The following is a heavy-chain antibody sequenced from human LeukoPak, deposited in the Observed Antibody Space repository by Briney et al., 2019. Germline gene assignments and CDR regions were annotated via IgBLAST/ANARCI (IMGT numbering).Heavy chain of an antibody. Sequence: GGSLTLSCAASGFTFSAYTMHWVRQTPGKGPEWVAVISCDGTDKYYAGSVRGRFTISRDNAKDTLSLQMNSLRAEDTAVYYCVKGSVTYTGGYFDYWGQGTLVTVSS. D-gene: IGHD3-10*01. CDR2: ISCDGTDK. J-gene: IGHJ4*02. CDR3: VKGSVTYTGGYFDY. CDR1: GFTFSAYT. V-gene: IGHV3-30*03.